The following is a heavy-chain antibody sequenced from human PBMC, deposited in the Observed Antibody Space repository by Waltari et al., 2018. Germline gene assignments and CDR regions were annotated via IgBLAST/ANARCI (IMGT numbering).Heavy chain of an antibody. J-gene: IGHJ3*02. Sequence: QVQLVQSGAEVKKPGSSVKVSCKASGGTFSSYAISWVRQAPGQGLEWMGGIIPILGIANYEQKFQGRVTITADKSTSTAYMERSSLRSEDTAVYYCARTHDYGVPRPAFDIWGQGTMVTVSS. D-gene: IGHD4-17*01. CDR3: ARTHDYGVPRPAFDI. CDR2: IIPILGIA. V-gene: IGHV1-69*10. CDR1: GGTFSSYA.